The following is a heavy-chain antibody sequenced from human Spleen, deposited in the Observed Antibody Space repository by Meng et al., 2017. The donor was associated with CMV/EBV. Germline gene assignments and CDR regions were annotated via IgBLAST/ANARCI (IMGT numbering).Heavy chain of an antibody. J-gene: IGHJ5*02. CDR2: IYYSGST. V-gene: IGHV4-61*01. Sequence: SETLSLTCTVSGGSVSSGLYYWSWIRQPPGKGLEWIGYIYYSGSTNYNPSLKNRVTISVDTSKNQFSLKLSSVTAADTAVYYCARDNWAVVTTVSHWFDPWGQGTLVTVSS. CDR1: GGSVSSGLYY. CDR3: ARDNWAVVTTVSHWFDP. D-gene: IGHD4-11*01.